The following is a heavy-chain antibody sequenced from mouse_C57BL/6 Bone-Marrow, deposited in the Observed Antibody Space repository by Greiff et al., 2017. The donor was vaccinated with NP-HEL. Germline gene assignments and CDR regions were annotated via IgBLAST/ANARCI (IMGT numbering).Heavy chain of an antibody. CDR2: ISNLAYSI. CDR3: ARDDGYYDWYFDV. J-gene: IGHJ1*03. V-gene: IGHV5-15*01. D-gene: IGHD2-3*01. Sequence: EVKLVESGGGLVQPGGSLKLSCAASGFTFSDYGMAWVRQAPRKGPEWVAFISNLAYSIYYADTVTGRFTISRENAKNTLYLEMSSLRSEDTAMYYCARDDGYYDWYFDVWGTGTTVTVSS. CDR1: GFTFSDYG.